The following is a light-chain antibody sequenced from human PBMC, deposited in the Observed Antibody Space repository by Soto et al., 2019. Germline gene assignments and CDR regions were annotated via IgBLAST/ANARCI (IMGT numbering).Light chain of an antibody. J-gene: IGKJ1*01. CDR1: QSVSSSY. CDR3: QQYGTSPRT. Sequence: EIVLTQSPVTLSLSPGERATLSCRASQSVSSSYLAWYQQKPGQAPRLLIYGVSSRATGIPDRFSGSVSGTDFTLTISRLEPEDFAVYYCQQYGTSPRTFGQGTKVEIK. V-gene: IGKV3-20*01. CDR2: GVS.